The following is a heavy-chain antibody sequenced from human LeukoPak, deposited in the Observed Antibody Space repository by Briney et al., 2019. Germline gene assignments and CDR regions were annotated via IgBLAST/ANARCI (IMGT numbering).Heavy chain of an antibody. D-gene: IGHD1-26*01. CDR1: GFTFSSYE. CDR2: ISSSGSTI. J-gene: IGHJ4*02. Sequence: SGGSLRLSCGASGFTFSSYEMNWIRQAPGKGLEWVSYISSSGSTIYYADSVKGRFTISRDNAKNSLYLQMNSLRAEDTAVYYCAKIRYSGSPNDYWGQGTLVTVSS. V-gene: IGHV3-48*03. CDR3: AKIRYSGSPNDY.